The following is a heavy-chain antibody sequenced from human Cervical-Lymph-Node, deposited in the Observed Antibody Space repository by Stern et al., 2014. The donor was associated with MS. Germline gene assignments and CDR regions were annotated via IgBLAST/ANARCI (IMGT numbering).Heavy chain of an antibody. CDR2: VIPIFCTP. CDR3: ARVHTETSHAFDL. V-gene: IGHV1-69*01. D-gene: IGHD4-11*01. CDR1: GGTFSTYA. Sequence: QMQLVQSGAEVKKPGSSVKVSCKASGGTFSTYALSWVRQAPGQGLEWMGGVIPIFCTPTHAQKFQGSVTVIPDESTRTASIELSSLRSEDAAVYYCARVHTETSHAFDLWGQGTMVTVSS. J-gene: IGHJ3*01.